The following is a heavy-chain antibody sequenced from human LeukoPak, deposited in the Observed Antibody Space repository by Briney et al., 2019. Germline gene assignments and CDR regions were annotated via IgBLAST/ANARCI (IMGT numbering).Heavy chain of an antibody. V-gene: IGHV4-59*12. D-gene: IGHD1-7*01. CDR1: GGSISSYY. Sequence: SETLSLTCTVSGGSISSYYWSWIRQPPGKGLEWIGYIYYSGSTNYNPSLKSRVTISVDTFKNQFSLKLSSVTAADTAVYYCAKVIGTRTFEYWGQGTLVTVSS. CDR2: IYYSGST. J-gene: IGHJ4*02. CDR3: AKVIGTRTFEY.